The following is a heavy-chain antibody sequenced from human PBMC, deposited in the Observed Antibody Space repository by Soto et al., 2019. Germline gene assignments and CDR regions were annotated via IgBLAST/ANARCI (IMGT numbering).Heavy chain of an antibody. CDR3: ESEAYDFWSGYYRSYWFDP. Sequence: SETLSLTCTVSGGSISSYYWSWIRQPPGKGLEWIGYIYYSESTNYNPSLKSQVNKTVDTTKNQFYLKLSSVTAADTAEYYYESEAYDFWSGYYRSYWFDPWGQGTLVTVSS. V-gene: IGHV4-59*08. CDR2: IYYSEST. J-gene: IGHJ5*02. CDR1: GGSISSYY. D-gene: IGHD3-3*01.